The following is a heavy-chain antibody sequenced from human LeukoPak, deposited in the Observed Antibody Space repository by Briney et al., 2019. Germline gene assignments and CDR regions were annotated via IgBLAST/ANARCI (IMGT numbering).Heavy chain of an antibody. J-gene: IGHJ5*02. Sequence: SVKVSCKASGGTFSSYAISWVRQAPGQGLEWMGRIIPIFGTANYAQKFQGRVTITADKSTSTAYMELRSLRSEDTAVYYCARRHTYYYDSSGPGGFDPWGQGTLVTVSS. D-gene: IGHD3-22*01. CDR3: ARRHTYYYDSSGPGGFDP. V-gene: IGHV1-69*06. CDR2: IIPIFGTA. CDR1: GGTFSSYA.